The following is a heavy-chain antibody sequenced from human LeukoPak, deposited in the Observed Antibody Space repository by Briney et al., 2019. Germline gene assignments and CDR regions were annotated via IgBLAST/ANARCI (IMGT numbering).Heavy chain of an antibody. CDR3: ANHYGP. CDR2: IYDSGST. J-gene: IGHJ5*02. Sequence: SETLSLTCTVSGGSIRSSYYYWGWIRQPPGKGLEWIGSIYDSGSTYYNPSLKSRVTISVDTSKNQFSLKLNSVTAADTAVYYWANHYGPGGKGPLVTVPS. CDR1: GGSIRSSYYY. D-gene: IGHD3-16*01. V-gene: IGHV4-39*01.